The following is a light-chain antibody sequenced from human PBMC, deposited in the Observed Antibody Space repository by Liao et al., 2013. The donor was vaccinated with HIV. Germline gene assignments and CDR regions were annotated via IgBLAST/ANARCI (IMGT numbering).Light chain of an antibody. CDR3: QVWDSSSDLRV. CDR2: YDS. CDR1: NIGSKG. Sequence: SYMLTQPPSVSVAPGKTARITCGGNNIGSKGVHWYQQKPGQAPVLVIYYDSDRPSGIPERFSGSNSGNTATLTISRVEAGDEADYYCQVWDSSSDLRVFGGGTKLTVL. J-gene: IGLJ2*01. V-gene: IGLV3-21*01.